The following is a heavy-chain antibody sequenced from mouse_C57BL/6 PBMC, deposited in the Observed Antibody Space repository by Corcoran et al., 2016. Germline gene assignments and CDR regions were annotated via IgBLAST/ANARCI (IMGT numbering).Heavy chain of an antibody. J-gene: IGHJ2*01. D-gene: IGHD1-1*01. CDR3: AREGLYYYGSSYYFDY. CDR2: VYPYNGGT. Sequence: EVQLQQSGPVLVKPGPSVKISCKASGFTFTDYYMHWVKQSHGKSLEWIGLVYPYNGGTSYNQKFKGKATLTVDTSSSTAYMELNSLNSEASAVYYCAREGLYYYGSSYYFDYWGQGTTITVSS. CDR1: GFTFTDYY. V-gene: IGHV1-36*01.